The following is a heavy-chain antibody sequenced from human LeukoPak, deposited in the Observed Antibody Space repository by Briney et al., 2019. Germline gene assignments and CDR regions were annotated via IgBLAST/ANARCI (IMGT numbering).Heavy chain of an antibody. V-gene: IGHV4-59*11. CDR2: IYNSGTT. Sequence: SETLSLTCTVSGXSISSQFWSWIRQPPGKGLEWTGNIYNSGTTNYNPSLESRVTISVDTSKNQLSLQVTSVTAADTAVYYCTKATQWLAFDYWGRGTLVTVSS. CDR3: TKATQWLAFDY. D-gene: IGHD6-19*01. J-gene: IGHJ4*02. CDR1: GXSISSQF.